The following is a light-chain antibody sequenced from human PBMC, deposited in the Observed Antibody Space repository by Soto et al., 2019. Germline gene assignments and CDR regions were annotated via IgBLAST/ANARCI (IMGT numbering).Light chain of an antibody. V-gene: IGLV1-44*01. J-gene: IGLJ1*01. CDR1: SSNIGSNT. Sequence: QSVLTQPPSASGTPGQRVTISCSGSSSNIGSNTVNWYQQVPATAPKLLIYSNNQRPSGVPDRFSASKSGTSASLAIGGLQSEDGADYYCAAWDDSLNGRVFGAGTKVTVL. CDR3: AAWDDSLNGRV. CDR2: SNN.